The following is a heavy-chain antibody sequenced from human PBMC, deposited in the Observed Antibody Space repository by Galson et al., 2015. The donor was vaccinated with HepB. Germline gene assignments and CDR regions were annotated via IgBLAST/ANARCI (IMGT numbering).Heavy chain of an antibody. D-gene: IGHD5-24*01. CDR3: ATHVEMATIRVKAFDI. Sequence: SLRLSCAASGFTVSSNHMSWVRQAPGEGLEWVSVIYSGGSTYYADSVKGRFTISRDNSKNTLYLQMNSLRAEDRAVYYCATHVEMATIRVKAFDIWGQGTMVTVSS. J-gene: IGHJ3*02. V-gene: IGHV3-66*02. CDR1: GFTVSSNH. CDR2: IYSGGST.